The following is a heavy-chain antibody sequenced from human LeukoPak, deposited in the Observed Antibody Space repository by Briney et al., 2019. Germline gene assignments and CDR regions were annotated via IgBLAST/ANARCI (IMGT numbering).Heavy chain of an antibody. J-gene: IGHJ4*02. D-gene: IGHD4-11*01. CDR3: SSLDYPILDY. CDR2: ISGSGGST. V-gene: IGHV3-23*01. Sequence: GGSLRLSCAASGFTFSNCDMSWVRQAPGKGLEWVSGISGSGGSTYYADSVKGRFTISRDNSKNTLYLQMNSLRAEDTAVYYCSSLDYPILDYWGQGTLVTVSS. CDR1: GFTFSNCD.